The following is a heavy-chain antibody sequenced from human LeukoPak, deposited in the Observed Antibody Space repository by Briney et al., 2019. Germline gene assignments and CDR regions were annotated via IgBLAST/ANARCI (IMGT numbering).Heavy chain of an antibody. D-gene: IGHD3-22*01. CDR1: GFTFSSYA. CDR3: AKDLRRWPALLNPITMIVVVITPGGFDY. Sequence: GGSLRLSCVVSGFTFSSYAMSWVRQAPGKGLEWVSSISSSSSYIYYADSVKGRFTISRDNSKNTLYLQMNSLRAEDTAVYYCAKDLRRWPALLNPITMIVVVITPGGFDYWGQGTLVTVSS. J-gene: IGHJ4*02. CDR2: ISSSSSYI. V-gene: IGHV3-23*01.